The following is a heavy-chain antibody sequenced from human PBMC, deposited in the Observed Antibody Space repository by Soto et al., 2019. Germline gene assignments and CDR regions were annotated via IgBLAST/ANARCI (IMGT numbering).Heavy chain of an antibody. D-gene: IGHD3-22*01. CDR3: AREGITMIVETVGGYRMDV. CDR2: ISSSSSTI. J-gene: IGHJ6*02. Sequence: PGGSLRLSCAASGFTFSSYSMNWVRQAPGKGLEWVSYISSSSSTIYYADSVKGRFTISRDNAKNSLYLQMNSLRDEDTAVYYCAREGITMIVETVGGYRMDVWGQGTTVTVSS. V-gene: IGHV3-48*02. CDR1: GFTFSSYS.